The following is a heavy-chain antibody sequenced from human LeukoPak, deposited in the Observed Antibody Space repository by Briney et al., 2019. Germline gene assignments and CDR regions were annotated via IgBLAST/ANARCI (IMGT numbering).Heavy chain of an antibody. CDR3: ARAFGVVIYFDY. V-gene: IGHV4-34*01. J-gene: IGHJ4*02. D-gene: IGHD3-3*01. CDR1: GESFSGYY. Sequence: SETLSLTCAVYGESFSGYYWSWIRQPPGKGLEWIGEINHSGSTNYNPSLKSRVTISVDTSKNQLSLKLSSVTAADTAVYYCARAFGVVIYFDYWGQGTLVTVSS. CDR2: INHSGST.